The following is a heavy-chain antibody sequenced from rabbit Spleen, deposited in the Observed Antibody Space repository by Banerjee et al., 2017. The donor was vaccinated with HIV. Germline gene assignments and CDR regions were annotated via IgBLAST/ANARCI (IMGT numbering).Heavy chain of an antibody. V-gene: IGHV1S45*01. D-gene: IGHD8-1*01. CDR2: IHTGDLTI. CDR1: GFSFSSGYN. J-gene: IGHJ4*01. CDR3: ARDAGTGDYIDVYFSL. Sequence: QEQLVESGGGLVKPGASLTLTCTASGFSFSSGYNMCWVRQAIGKGLEWFAFIHTGDLTIYYAAWAKGRFTVSKTSSTTVTLQMTSLTAADTATYFCARDAGTGDYIDVYFSLWGPGTLVTVS.